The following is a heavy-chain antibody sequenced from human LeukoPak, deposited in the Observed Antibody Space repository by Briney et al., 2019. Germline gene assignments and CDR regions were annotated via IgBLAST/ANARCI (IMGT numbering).Heavy chain of an antibody. J-gene: IGHJ4*02. CDR2: IYSSGST. V-gene: IGHV4-39*01. D-gene: IGHD3-10*01. CDR1: GGSITSSSYY. Sequence: SETLSLTCTVSGGSITSSSYYWGWIRQPPGKGLEWIGTIYSSGSTYYNPSLKCRVTISSATSKHQFSLKLSSVTAADTAVYYCGSGLTDSWGQGILVTVSS. CDR3: GSGLTDS.